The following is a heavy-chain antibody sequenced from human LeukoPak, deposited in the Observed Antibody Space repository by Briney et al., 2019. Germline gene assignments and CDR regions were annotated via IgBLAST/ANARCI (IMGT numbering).Heavy chain of an antibody. CDR3: ARGLTIRPDDFDY. D-gene: IGHD3-3*01. Sequence: PGGSLRLSCAASGFTFSSYSMNWVRQAPGKGLEWVSYISSSSSTIYYADSVKGRFTISRDNAKNSLYLQMNSLRAEDTAVYYCARGLTIRPDDFDYWGQGTLVTVSS. CDR2: ISSSSSTI. CDR1: GFTFSSYS. V-gene: IGHV3-48*01. J-gene: IGHJ4*02.